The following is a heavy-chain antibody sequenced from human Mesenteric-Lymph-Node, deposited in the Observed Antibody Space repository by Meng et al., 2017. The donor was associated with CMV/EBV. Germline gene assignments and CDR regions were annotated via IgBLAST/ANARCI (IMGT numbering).Heavy chain of an antibody. Sequence: GESLKISCAASGFTFSTYSMNWVRQAPGKGLEWVSYIDSSSSPIYYADSVKGRFTISRDNAENSLYLQMNSLRVEDTAVYYCARAGGIYDFPDVWGQGTTVTVSS. CDR3: ARAGGIYDFPDV. D-gene: IGHD3-3*01. J-gene: IGHJ6*02. V-gene: IGHV3-48*04. CDR2: IDSSSSPI. CDR1: GFTFSTYS.